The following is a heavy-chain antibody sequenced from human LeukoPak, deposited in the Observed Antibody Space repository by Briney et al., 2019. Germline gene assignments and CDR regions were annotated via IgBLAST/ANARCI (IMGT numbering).Heavy chain of an antibody. CDR3: ARIGYSSSSLDY. CDR2: INQDGSVN. D-gene: IGHD6-6*01. V-gene: IGHV3-7*01. CDR1: RFTFTNYW. Sequence: GRSLRLSCAASRFTFTNYWMSWVRQAPGKGLEWVANINQDGSVNYYMDSIKGRFTISRDNAKNSLFLQMNSLRADDTAVYYCARIGYSSSSLDYWGRGTLVTVSS. J-gene: IGHJ4*02.